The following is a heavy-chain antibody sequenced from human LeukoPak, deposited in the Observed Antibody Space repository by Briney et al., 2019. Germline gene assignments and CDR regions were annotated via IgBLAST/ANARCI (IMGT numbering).Heavy chain of an antibody. D-gene: IGHD6-13*01. CDR2: IDYDGGSG. Sequence: PPGGSLRLSCTVSGFTLSSYEMSWIRQAPGKGLEWVSSIDYDGGSGHYADSVKGRFTISRDNSKNTLYLQMNSLRAEDTAVYYCAKGPSSSWYYWFDPWAQGTLVTVSS. CDR1: GFTLSSYE. CDR3: AKGPSSSWYYWFDP. V-gene: IGHV3-23*01. J-gene: IGHJ5*02.